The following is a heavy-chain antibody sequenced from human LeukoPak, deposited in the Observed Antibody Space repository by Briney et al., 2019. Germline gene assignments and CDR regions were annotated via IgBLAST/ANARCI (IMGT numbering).Heavy chain of an antibody. V-gene: IGHV3-23*01. CDR1: GFTFRSYA. CDR3: ARRKNGYCSGGSCYRFFDY. CDR2: ISGSGGST. J-gene: IGHJ4*02. D-gene: IGHD2-15*01. Sequence: GGSLRLSCAASGFTFRSYAMSWVRQAPGKGLEWVSAISGSGGSTYYADSVKGRFTISRDNSKNTLYLQMNSLRAEDMAVYYCARRKNGYCSGGSCYRFFDYWGQGTLVTVSS.